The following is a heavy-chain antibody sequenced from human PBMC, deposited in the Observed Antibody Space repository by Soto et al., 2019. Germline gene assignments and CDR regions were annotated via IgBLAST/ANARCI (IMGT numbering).Heavy chain of an antibody. Sequence: PSETLSLTCTVSGGSISIYYWSWIRHPAGKGLEWIGRIYTSGSTNYNPSLKSRVTMSVDTSKNQFSLKLSSVTAADTAVYYCARDLPGIAARGENNWFDPWGQGTLVTVSS. CDR1: GGSISIYY. D-gene: IGHD6-6*01. V-gene: IGHV4-4*07. CDR3: ARDLPGIAARGENNWFDP. J-gene: IGHJ5*02. CDR2: IYTSGST.